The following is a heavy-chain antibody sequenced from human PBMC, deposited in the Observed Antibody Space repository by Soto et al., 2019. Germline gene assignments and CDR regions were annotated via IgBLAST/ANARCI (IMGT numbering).Heavy chain of an antibody. CDR1: GGSISSGGYY. V-gene: IGHV4-31*03. Sequence: SETLSLTCTVSGGSISSGGYYWSWIRQHPGKGLEWIGYIYYSGSTYYNPSLKSRVTISVDTSKNPFSLKLSSVTAADTAVYYCARGESSGFYFDYWGQGTLVTVSS. CDR2: IYYSGST. J-gene: IGHJ4*02. D-gene: IGHD3-22*01. CDR3: ARGESSGFYFDY.